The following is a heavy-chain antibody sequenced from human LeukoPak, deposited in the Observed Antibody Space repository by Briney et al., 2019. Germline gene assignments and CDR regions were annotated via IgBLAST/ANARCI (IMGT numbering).Heavy chain of an antibody. CDR3: AGAWFGELLYAFDI. CDR2: IIPILGIA. CDR1: GGTFSSYA. V-gene: IGHV1-69*04. D-gene: IGHD3-10*01. Sequence: GSSVKVSCKASGGTFSSYAISWVRQAPGQGFEWMGRIIPILGIANYAQKFQGRVTITADKSTSTAYMELSSLRSEDTAVYYCAGAWFGELLYAFDIWGQGTMVTVSS. J-gene: IGHJ3*02.